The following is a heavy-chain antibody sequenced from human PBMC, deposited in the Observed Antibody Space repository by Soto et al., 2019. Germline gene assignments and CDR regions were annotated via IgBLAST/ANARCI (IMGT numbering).Heavy chain of an antibody. CDR3: ARAYGSGYMDV. CDR2: IYYSGST. V-gene: IGHV4-31*03. Sequence: QVQLQESGPGLVKPSQTLSLTCTVSGGSISSGGYYWSWIRQHPGKGLEWIGYIYYSGSTYYNPSLKSRLTLSLXTSKNQLSLKLSSVTAADTAVYYCARAYGSGYMDVWGQGTTVTVSS. D-gene: IGHD3-10*01. CDR1: GGSISSGGYY. J-gene: IGHJ6*02.